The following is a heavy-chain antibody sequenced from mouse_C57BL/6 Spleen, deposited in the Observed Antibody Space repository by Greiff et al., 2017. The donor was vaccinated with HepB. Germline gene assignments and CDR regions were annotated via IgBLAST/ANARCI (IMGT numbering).Heavy chain of an antibody. D-gene: IGHD2-1*01. Sequence: EVKVVESGGGLVKPGGSLTLSCAASGFTFSSYAMSWVRQTPEKRLEWVATISDGGSYTYYPDNVKGRFTISRDNAKNNLYLQMSHLKSEDTAMYYCARSAIYYGNYGYFDYWGQGTTLTVSS. J-gene: IGHJ2*01. CDR3: ARSAIYYGNYGYFDY. CDR2: ISDGGSYT. CDR1: GFTFSSYA. V-gene: IGHV5-4*03.